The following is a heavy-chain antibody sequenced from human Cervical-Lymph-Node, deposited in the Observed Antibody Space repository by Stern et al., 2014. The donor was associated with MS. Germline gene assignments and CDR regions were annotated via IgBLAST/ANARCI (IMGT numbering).Heavy chain of an antibody. CDR3: ARRYDFWSGYSSFDY. V-gene: IGHV1-18*01. Sequence: QVQLVESGAEVKKPGASVKVYCKASGYTFTSYGISWVRQAPGQGLEWMGWISAYNGNTNYAQKLQGRVTMTTDTSTSTAYMELRSLRSDDTAVYYCARRYDFWSGYSSFDYWGQGTLVTVSS. CDR1: GYTFTSYG. J-gene: IGHJ4*02. CDR2: ISAYNGNT. D-gene: IGHD3-3*01.